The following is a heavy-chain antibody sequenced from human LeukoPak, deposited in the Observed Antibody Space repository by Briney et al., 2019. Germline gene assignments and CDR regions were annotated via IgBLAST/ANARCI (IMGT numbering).Heavy chain of an antibody. Sequence: GGSLRLSCAASGFTFSYYDMNWVRQAPGKGLEWISYISSSGNTIYYTDSVKGRFTISRDNDQNSLYLQMNGLRAEDTAVYYCARYTSSWNYYFDYWGQGTLVTVS. V-gene: IGHV3-48*03. CDR1: GFTFSYYD. J-gene: IGHJ4*02. CDR3: ARYTSSWNYYFDY. CDR2: ISSSGNTI. D-gene: IGHD6-13*01.